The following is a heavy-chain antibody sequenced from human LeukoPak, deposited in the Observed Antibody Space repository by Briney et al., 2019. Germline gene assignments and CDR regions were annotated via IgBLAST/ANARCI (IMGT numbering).Heavy chain of an antibody. CDR3: AKVPSPIMVRGVPPDY. J-gene: IGHJ4*02. V-gene: IGHV3-30*02. CDR2: IRYDGSNK. CDR1: GFTFSSYG. Sequence: PGGSLGLSCAASGFTFSSYGMHWVRQAPGKGLEWVGFIRYDGSNKYYADSVKGRFTISRDNSKNTLYLQMNSLRAEDTAVYYCAKVPSPIMVRGVPPDYWGQGTLVTVSS. D-gene: IGHD3-10*01.